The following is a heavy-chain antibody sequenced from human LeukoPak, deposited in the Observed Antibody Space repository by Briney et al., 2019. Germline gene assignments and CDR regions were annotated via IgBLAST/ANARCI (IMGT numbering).Heavy chain of an antibody. CDR2: ISSDSNYI. CDR3: ARKENILTGYYDR. Sequence: GGSLRLSWAASGXTFSSYTMNWVRQAPGKGLEWVSSISSDSNYIYYADSVKGRFTISRDNAWNSLYLQMNSLRAEDTAVYYCARKENILTGYYDRWGQGTLVTVSS. J-gene: IGHJ5*02. D-gene: IGHD3-9*01. V-gene: IGHV3-21*01. CDR1: GXTFSSYT.